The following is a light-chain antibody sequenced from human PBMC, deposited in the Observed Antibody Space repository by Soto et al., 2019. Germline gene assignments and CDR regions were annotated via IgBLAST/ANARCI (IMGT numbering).Light chain of an antibody. V-gene: IGKV1-39*01. Sequence: DIQMTQSPSSLSASVGDRVTITCRASQSISNSLNWYQQKPGKAPKLLIYAASSLQSGVPSRFSGSGSGTDFTLTISSLQPDDFATYYCQHYNSYSEAFGQGTKVELK. CDR1: QSISNS. J-gene: IGKJ1*01. CDR3: QHYNSYSEA. CDR2: AAS.